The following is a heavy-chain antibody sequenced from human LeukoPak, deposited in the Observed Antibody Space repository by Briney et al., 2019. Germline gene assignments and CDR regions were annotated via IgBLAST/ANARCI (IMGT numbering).Heavy chain of an antibody. CDR2: INHSGST. J-gene: IGHJ4*02. D-gene: IGHD3-10*01. Sequence: PSETLSLTCAVYVGSFSGYYWSWIRQPPGKGLEWIGEINHSGSTNYNPSLKSRVTISVDTSKNQFSLKLSSVTAADTAVYYCARQGAHYYGSGSYYVYWGQGTLVTVSS. CDR3: ARQGAHYYGSGSYYVY. V-gene: IGHV4-34*01. CDR1: VGSFSGYY.